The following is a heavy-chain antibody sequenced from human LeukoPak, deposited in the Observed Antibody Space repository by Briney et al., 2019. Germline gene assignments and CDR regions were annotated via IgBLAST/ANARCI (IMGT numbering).Heavy chain of an antibody. CDR1: GFTFSSYA. V-gene: IGHV3-23*01. CDR2: ISGSGGST. CDR3: AKVGIAVAGTFDY. Sequence: PGGSLRHSCAASGFTFSSYAMSWVRQAPGKGLEWISAISGSGGSTYYADSVKGRFTISRDNSKNTLYLQMNSLRAEDTAVYYCAKVGIAVAGTFDYWGQGTLVTVSS. D-gene: IGHD6-19*01. J-gene: IGHJ4*02.